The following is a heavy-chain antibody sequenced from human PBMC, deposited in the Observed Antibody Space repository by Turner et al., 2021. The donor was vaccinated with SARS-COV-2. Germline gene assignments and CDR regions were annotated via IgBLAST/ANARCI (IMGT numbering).Heavy chain of an antibody. V-gene: IGHV4-34*01. CDR2: INHSGST. CDR1: GGSFSGFY. Sequence: QVQLQQWGAGLLKPSETLSLTCGVYGGSFSGFYWSWIRQPPGKGLEWIGEINHSGSTNYHPSLKRRVTMSLDTSKTQFSLKLSSVTAADTAVDYCARDAQTMVRGVIAFDHWGQGTLVTVSS. J-gene: IGHJ4*02. CDR3: ARDAQTMVRGVIAFDH. D-gene: IGHD3-10*01.